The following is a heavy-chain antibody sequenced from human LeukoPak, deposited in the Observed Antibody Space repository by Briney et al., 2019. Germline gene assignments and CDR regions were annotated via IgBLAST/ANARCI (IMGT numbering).Heavy chain of an antibody. D-gene: IGHD2-21*02. Sequence: ASVKVSCKASGYTFTSYYMHWVRQAPGQGLEWMGIINPSGGSTSYAQKFQGRVTMTRDTSISTAYMELTSLRSDDTAIYYCVRAGSMVTLPFDYWGQGTLVTVSS. J-gene: IGHJ4*02. CDR3: VRAGSMVTLPFDY. V-gene: IGHV1-46*01. CDR1: GYTFTSYY. CDR2: INPSGGST.